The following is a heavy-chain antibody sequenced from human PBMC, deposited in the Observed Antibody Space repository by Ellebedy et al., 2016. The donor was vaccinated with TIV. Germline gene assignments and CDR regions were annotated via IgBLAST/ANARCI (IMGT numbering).Heavy chain of an antibody. Sequence: GGSLRLSXAASGLTLSNHDMHWVRQATGKGLDWVSAIGTAGDTYYADSVKGRFTISRENAKNSLYLQMNSLRAGDTAVYYCARERRTAAGFDAFDLWGQGTMVTVSS. V-gene: IGHV3-13*01. CDR1: GLTLSNHD. D-gene: IGHD2-2*01. J-gene: IGHJ3*01. CDR3: ARERRTAAGFDAFDL. CDR2: IGTAGDT.